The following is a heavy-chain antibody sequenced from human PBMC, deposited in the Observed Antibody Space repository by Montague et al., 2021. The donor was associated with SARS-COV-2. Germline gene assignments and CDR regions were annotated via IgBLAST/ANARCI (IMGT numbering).Heavy chain of an antibody. CDR2: IYYSGST. CDR3: ARGFDY. J-gene: IGHJ4*02. CDR1: GCSISSYY. V-gene: IGHV4-59*01. Sequence: SETLSLTCTILGCSISSYYWSWIRQPPGQILEWFGYIYYSGSTNYNPSLKSRVTISVDTSKNQFSLKLSSVTAADTAVYYCARGFDYWGQGTLVTVSS.